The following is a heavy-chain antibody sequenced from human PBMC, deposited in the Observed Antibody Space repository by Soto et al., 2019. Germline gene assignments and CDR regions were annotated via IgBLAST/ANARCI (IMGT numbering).Heavy chain of an antibody. CDR2: INPNSGGT. CDR3: ARGPSYSSGWYVDY. D-gene: IGHD6-19*01. Sequence: GASVKVSCKAPADTFTSYYMHWVRQAPGQGLEWMGWINPNSGGTNYAQKFQGRVTMTRDTSISTAYMELSRLRSDDTAVYYCARGPSYSSGWYVDYWGQGTLVTVSS. J-gene: IGHJ4*02. CDR1: ADTFTSYY. V-gene: IGHV1-2*02.